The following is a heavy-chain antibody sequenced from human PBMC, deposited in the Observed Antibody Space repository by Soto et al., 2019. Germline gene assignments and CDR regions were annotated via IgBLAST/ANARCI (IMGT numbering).Heavy chain of an antibody. J-gene: IGHJ4*02. CDR2: INAGNGNT. V-gene: IGHV1-3*01. CDR3: ASSIRLAGDY. Sequence: QVQLVQSGAEVKKPGASVKVSCKASGYTFTSYPMHWVRQAPGQRLEWMGWINAGNGNTKYSQKFQGRVTITRDTAASTAYMELSSLRSEDTDVYYYASSIRLAGDYWGQGTLVTVSS. CDR1: GYTFTSYP.